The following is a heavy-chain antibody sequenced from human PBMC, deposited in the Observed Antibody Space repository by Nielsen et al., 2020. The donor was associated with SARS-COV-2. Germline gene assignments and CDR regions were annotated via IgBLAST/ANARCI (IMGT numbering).Heavy chain of an antibody. CDR1: GFTFSSYS. D-gene: IGHD6-6*01. CDR2: ISSSSSYI. V-gene: IGHV3-21*01. CDR3: ARDSAARYRDGEYYYYYGMDV. J-gene: IGHJ6*02. Sequence: GGSLRLSCATSGFTFSSYSMNWVRQAPGKGLEWVSSISSSSSYIYYADSVKGRFTISRDNAKNSLYLQMNSLRAEDTAVYYCARDSAARYRDGEYYYYYGMDVWGQGTTVTVSS.